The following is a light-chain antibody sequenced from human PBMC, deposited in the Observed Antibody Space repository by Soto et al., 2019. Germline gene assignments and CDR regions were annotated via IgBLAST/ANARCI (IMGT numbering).Light chain of an antibody. CDR2: GAS. Sequence: IVITHSPATLCVSQWQRSTISFSPSQSVSSNLAWYQQKPGQAPRLLIYGASTRATGIPARFSGSGSGTDFTLSISSLQPGDVGIYSCQQYHTWPPITFGQGTRLEIK. J-gene: IGKJ5*01. V-gene: IGKV3-15*01. CDR3: QQYHTWPPIT. CDR1: QSVSSN.